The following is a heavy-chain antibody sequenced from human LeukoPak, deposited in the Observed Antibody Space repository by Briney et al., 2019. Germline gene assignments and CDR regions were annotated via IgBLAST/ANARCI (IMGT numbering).Heavy chain of an antibody. CDR2: VSGGSAGST. D-gene: IGHD3-10*01. Sequence: GGSLRLSCAASGFTFSTYAMSWVRQAPGKGLEWVSSVSGGSAGSTYYADSVKGRFTISRDSSKNTLYLQMKSLRAEDTAVYYCAKDWVVRGVIPSGGAYWGQGTLVTVSS. CDR3: AKDWVVRGVIPSGGAY. V-gene: IGHV3-23*01. J-gene: IGHJ4*02. CDR1: GFTFSTYA.